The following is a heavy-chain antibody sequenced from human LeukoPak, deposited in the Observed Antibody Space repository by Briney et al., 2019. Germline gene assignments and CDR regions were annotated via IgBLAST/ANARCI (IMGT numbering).Heavy chain of an antibody. J-gene: IGHJ3*01. CDR3: AKQKGPGITGYDAFDV. D-gene: IGHD1-20*01. CDR1: GFTFSSYA. CDR2: ISNSGAHT. Sequence: GGSLRLSCTASGFTFSSYAMNWVRQAPGKGLEWVSTISNSGAHTYDADSVKGRFTISRDNSKNTVPLQMNSLRVEDTAVYYCAKQKGPGITGYDAFDVWGQGTMVAVSS. V-gene: IGHV3-23*01.